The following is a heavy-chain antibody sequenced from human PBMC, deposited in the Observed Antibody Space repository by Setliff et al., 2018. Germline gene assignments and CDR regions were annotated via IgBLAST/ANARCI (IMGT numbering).Heavy chain of an antibody. CDR3: ARTGTYRYFDS. V-gene: IGHV4-39*01. Sequence: PSETLSLTCTVSGASINSGSNYWGWIRQPPGKGLEWIGRIHYRGTTYSNASLASRLTLSVDTSKNQFSLKLTSVTAAGTAVYYCARTGTYRYFDSWGQGSQVTVSS. CDR2: IHYRGTT. J-gene: IGHJ4*02. CDR1: GASINSGSNY. D-gene: IGHD1-7*01.